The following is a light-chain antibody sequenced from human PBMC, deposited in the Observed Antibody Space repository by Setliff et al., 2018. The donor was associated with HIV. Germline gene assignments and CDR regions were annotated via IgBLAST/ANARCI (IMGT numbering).Light chain of an antibody. CDR2: EVR. Sequence: QSVLTQPASVSGSPGQSITISCTGTSSDVGGYSHVSWYQQHPGKAPKLIIYEVRNRPPGVSNRFSGSKSGNTASLTISGLRAEDEADYYCSSYAITNTLPFGTGTKVTVL. J-gene: IGLJ1*01. CDR3: SSYAITNTLP. CDR1: SSDVGGYSH. V-gene: IGLV2-14*01.